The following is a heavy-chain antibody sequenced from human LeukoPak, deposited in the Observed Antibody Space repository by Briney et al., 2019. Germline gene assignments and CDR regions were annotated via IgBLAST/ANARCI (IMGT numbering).Heavy chain of an antibody. CDR3: ARVYVDTALEPPLY. Sequence: GASVKVSCKASGYTFTGYYMHWVRQAPGQGLEWMGWINPNSGGTNYAQKFQGRVTMTRDTSISTAYMELSRLRSDDTAVYYCARVYVDTALEPPLYWGQGTLVTVSS. D-gene: IGHD5-18*01. V-gene: IGHV1-2*02. J-gene: IGHJ4*02. CDR2: INPNSGGT. CDR1: GYTFTGYY.